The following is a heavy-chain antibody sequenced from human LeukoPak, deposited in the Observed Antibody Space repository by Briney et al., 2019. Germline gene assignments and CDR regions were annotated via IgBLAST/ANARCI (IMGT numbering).Heavy chain of an antibody. D-gene: IGHD1-26*01. CDR3: ARCSGWELLGGEFDY. CDR2: IKQDGSEK. V-gene: IGHV3-7*01. CDR1: GFTFSYYG. Sequence: HPGGSLRLSCAASGFTFSYYGIHWVRQAPGKGLEWVANIKQDGSEKYYVDSVKGRFTISRDNAKNSLYLQMNSLRAEDTAVYYCARCSGWELLGGEFDYWGQGTLVTVSS. J-gene: IGHJ4*02.